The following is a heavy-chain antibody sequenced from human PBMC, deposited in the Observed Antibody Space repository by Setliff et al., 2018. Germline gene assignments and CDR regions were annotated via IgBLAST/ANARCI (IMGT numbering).Heavy chain of an antibody. D-gene: IGHD2-21*02. CDR3: ARNWVTAQHYYYGMDV. J-gene: IGHJ6*02. CDR2: ISRGGNTI. Sequence: GGSLRLSCAGSGFTFSVNYMSWIRQAPGRGLEWISYISRGGNTIYYADSVKGRFTISRDNSKNTLYLQMDSLRAEDTAVYYCARNWVTAQHYYYGMDVWGQGTTVTVSS. CDR1: GFTFSVNY. V-gene: IGHV3-11*04.